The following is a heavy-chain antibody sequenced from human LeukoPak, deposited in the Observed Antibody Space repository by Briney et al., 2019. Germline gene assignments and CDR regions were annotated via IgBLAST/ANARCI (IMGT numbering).Heavy chain of an antibody. Sequence: GASVTVSCKASGYIFTGYYLHWGRQALGQGLEWMGRINPNTGGTDYAQKFQGRVTMTRDTSISTAYMEVSRLTSDDAAVYFCAISRDYGDYYFDSWGQGTLVTVSS. CDR2: INPNTGGT. CDR1: GYIFTGYY. CDR3: AISRDYGDYYFDS. J-gene: IGHJ4*02. V-gene: IGHV1-2*06. D-gene: IGHD4-17*01.